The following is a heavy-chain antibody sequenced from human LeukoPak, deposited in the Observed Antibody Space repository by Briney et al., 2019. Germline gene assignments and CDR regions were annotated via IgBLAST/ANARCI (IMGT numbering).Heavy chain of an antibody. J-gene: IGHJ4*02. V-gene: IGHV3-23*01. CDR2: ISGSGSNT. Sequence: GGSLRLSCAAPGFTLSTHAMSWVRQAPGKGLECVSTISGSGSNTYYTDSVKGRFTISRDNAKNTLFLQMSSLRAEDTAMYYCARDFHGDHDYWGQGTLVTVSS. D-gene: IGHD4-17*01. CDR3: ARDFHGDHDY. CDR1: GFTLSTHA.